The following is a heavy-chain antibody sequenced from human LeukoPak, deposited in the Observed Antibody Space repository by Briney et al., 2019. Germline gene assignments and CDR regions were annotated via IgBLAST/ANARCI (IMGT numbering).Heavy chain of an antibody. V-gene: IGHV1-69*04. CDR3: ARDPGDGYNLYY. CDR1: GGTFISYT. Sequence: SVTVSCKASGGTFISYTISWVRQAPGQGLEWMGRIIPILGIANYAQKFQARVTITADKSTSTACMELSSLRSEDTAVYYCARDPGDGYNLYYWGQGTLVTVSS. D-gene: IGHD5-24*01. J-gene: IGHJ4*02. CDR2: IIPILGIA.